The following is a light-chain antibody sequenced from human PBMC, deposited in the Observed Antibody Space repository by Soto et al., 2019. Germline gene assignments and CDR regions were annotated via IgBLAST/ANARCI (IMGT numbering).Light chain of an antibody. Sequence: IQITHSPSSLSSSVLYTFTFTCLASQSVSGWLAFYQQKPGEAPKLLIYDASALPRGVPSRFSGSGSGTKFTLTIASLQPDDFATYYCQQYETFSGTFGPGTKVDI. CDR3: QQYETFSGT. CDR2: DAS. CDR1: QSVSGW. J-gene: IGKJ1*01. V-gene: IGKV1-5*01.